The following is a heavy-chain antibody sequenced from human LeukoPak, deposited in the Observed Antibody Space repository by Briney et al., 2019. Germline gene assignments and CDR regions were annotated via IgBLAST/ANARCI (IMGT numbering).Heavy chain of an antibody. CDR2: MYYSGTT. Sequence: WETLSLTCTVSGGSITTSRHYWGWIRQPPGKGLEWIGRMYYSGTTYSNPSLKSRVTISVDTYKSRFSLRLSSVTAADTAVYYCATTVTTRYHFDSWGQGTLVTVSS. CDR1: GGSITTSRHY. V-gene: IGHV4-39*01. J-gene: IGHJ4*02. D-gene: IGHD4-17*01. CDR3: ATTVTTRYHFDS.